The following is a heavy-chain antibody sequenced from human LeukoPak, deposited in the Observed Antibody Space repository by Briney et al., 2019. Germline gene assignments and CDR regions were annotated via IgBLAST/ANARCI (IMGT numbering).Heavy chain of an antibody. CDR2: ISGSGGST. D-gene: IGHD2-15*01. V-gene: IGHV3-23*01. CDR3: AKDPGYCSGGSCYGSNFDY. CDR1: GFTFSSYA. Sequence: GGSLRLSCAASGFTFSSYAMSWVRQAPGKGLEWVSAISGSGGSTYYADSVKGRFTISRDNSMNTLYLQMNSLRAEDTAVYYCAKDPGYCSGGSCYGSNFDYWGQGTLVTVSS. J-gene: IGHJ4*02.